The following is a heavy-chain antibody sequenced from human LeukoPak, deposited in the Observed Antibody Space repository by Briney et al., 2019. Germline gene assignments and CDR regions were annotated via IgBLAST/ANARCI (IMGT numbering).Heavy chain of an antibody. V-gene: IGHV3-23*01. Sequence: GGSLRLSCAASGFTFSCYAMRWVRQAPGKGLEWVSSITGSGDDTFYADSVKGRFTISRDNSKNTLYLQMNSLRAEDTAVYYCAKGESRPKYYFDYWGQGTLVTVSS. CDR2: ITGSGDDT. CDR3: AKGESRPKYYFDY. CDR1: GFTFSCYA. J-gene: IGHJ4*02. D-gene: IGHD3-10*01.